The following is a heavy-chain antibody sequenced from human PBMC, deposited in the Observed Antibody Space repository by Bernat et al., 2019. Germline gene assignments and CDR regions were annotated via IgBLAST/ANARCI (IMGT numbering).Heavy chain of an antibody. V-gene: IGHV3-21*01. Sequence: EVQLVESGGGLVKPGGSLRLSGAASGFTFSSYSMNGVSQAPGKGLEGVSSIRSSSSYIYYADSVKGRFTISRDNAKNSLYLQMNSLRAEATAVYYCAGDPDPNYWGQGTLVTVSS. J-gene: IGHJ4*02. CDR2: IRSSSSYI. CDR3: AGDPDPNY. CDR1: GFTFSSYS.